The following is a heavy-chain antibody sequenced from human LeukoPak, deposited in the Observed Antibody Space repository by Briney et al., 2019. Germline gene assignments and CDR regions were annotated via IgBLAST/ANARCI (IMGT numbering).Heavy chain of an antibody. CDR2: ISSSSSTI. J-gene: IGHJ4*02. CDR1: GFTFSSYS. D-gene: IGHD4-17*01. V-gene: IGHV3-48*04. Sequence: PGGSLRLSCTASGFTFSSYSMNWVRKAPGKGLEWVSYISSSSSTIYYADSVKGRFTISRDNAKNSLYLQMNSLRAEDTAVYYCSMDDYGDYWGQGTLVTVSS. CDR3: SMDDYGDY.